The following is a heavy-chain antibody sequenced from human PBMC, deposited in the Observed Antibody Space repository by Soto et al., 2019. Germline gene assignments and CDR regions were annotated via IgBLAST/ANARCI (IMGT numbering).Heavy chain of an antibody. D-gene: IGHD3-16*02. V-gene: IGHV4-31*03. Sequence: QVQLQESGPGLVKASQTLSLTCRLIGGSINYGEFYWNWIRQSPGKGLEWIGYIYSSGRTRYNPSLKSRLNISLDTSNSLLSLRLTSVTAANTAVYYCSRMRLRLGELSRTWFDPWGRGTLVTVSS. CDR3: SRMRLRLGELSRTWFDP. CDR1: GGSINYGEFY. J-gene: IGHJ5*02. CDR2: IYSSGRT.